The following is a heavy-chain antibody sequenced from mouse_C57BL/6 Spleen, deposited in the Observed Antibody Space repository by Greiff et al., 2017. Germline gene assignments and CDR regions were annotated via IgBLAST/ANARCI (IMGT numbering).Heavy chain of an antibody. CDR2: ISNGGGST. D-gene: IGHD2-4*01. V-gene: IGHV5-12*01. CDR3: ARQTYYDYDEGFAY. Sequence: EVQGVESGGGLVQPGGSLKLSCAASGFTFSDYYMYWVRQTPEKRLEWVAYISNGGGSTYYPDTVKGRFTISRDNAKNTLYLQMSRLKSEDTAMYYCARQTYYDYDEGFAYWGQGTLVTVSA. CDR1: GFTFSDYY. J-gene: IGHJ3*01.